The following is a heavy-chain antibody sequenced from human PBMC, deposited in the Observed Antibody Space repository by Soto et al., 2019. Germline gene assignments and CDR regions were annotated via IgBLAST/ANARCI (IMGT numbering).Heavy chain of an antibody. CDR1: GYTFTSYG. D-gene: IGHD2-15*01. V-gene: IGHV1-18*01. CDR3: AREGYCSGGSCYSTLYYYYGMDV. J-gene: IGHJ6*02. CDR2: ISAYNGNT. Sequence: QVQLVQSGAEVKKPGASVKVSCKASGYTFTSYGISWVRQAPGQGLEWMGWISAYNGNTNYAQKLQGRVTMTTDTSTSTAYMELRSVRSDDTAVYYCAREGYCSGGSCYSTLYYYYGMDVWGQGTTVTVSS.